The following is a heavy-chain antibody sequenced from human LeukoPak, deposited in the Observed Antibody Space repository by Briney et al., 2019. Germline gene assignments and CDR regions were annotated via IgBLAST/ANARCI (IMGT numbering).Heavy chain of an antibody. V-gene: IGHV3-23*01. CDR3: AKSFGYYGSGSYPDAFDI. CDR2: ISGSGGST. Sequence: GGSLRLSGAASGFTFSSYAMSWVRQAPGKGLEWVSAISGSGGSTYYADSVKGRFTISRDNSKNTLYLQMNSLRAEDTAVYYCAKSFGYYGSGSYPDAFDIWGQGTMVTVSS. J-gene: IGHJ3*02. D-gene: IGHD3-10*01. CDR1: GFTFSSYA.